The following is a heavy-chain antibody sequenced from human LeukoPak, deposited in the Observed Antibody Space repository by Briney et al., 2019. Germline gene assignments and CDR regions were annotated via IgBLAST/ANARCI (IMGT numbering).Heavy chain of an antibody. CDR2: MNPNSGNT. D-gene: IGHD3-22*01. J-gene: IGHJ4*02. CDR1: GYTFTSYD. V-gene: IGHV1-8*01. CDR3: ARDGPYNYYDSSGYYSSLDY. Sequence: ASVKVSCXASGYTFTSYDINWVRQATGQGLEWMGWMNPNSGNTGFAQKFQGRVTMTRNTSISTAYMELSSLRSEDTAVYYCARDGPYNYYDSSGYYSSLDYWGQGTLVTVSS.